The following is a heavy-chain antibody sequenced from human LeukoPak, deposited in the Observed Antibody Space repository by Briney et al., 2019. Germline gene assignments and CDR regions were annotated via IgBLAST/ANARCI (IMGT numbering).Heavy chain of an antibody. D-gene: IGHD3-22*01. J-gene: IGHJ5*02. CDR2: IYYSGST. Sequence: SETLSVTCTVSGGSISSYYWSWIRQPPGKGLEWIGYIYYSGSTNYNPSLKSRVTISVDTSKNQFSLKLSSVTAADTAVYYCARQYYDSSGYYRRKLTNWFDPWGQGTLVTVSS. CDR3: ARQYYDSSGYYRRKLTNWFDP. V-gene: IGHV4-59*01. CDR1: GGSISSYY.